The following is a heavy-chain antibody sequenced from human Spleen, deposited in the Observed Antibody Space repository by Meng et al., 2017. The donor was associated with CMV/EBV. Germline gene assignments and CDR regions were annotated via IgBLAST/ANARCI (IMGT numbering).Heavy chain of an antibody. J-gene: IGHJ4*02. CDR1: GFTFSSYA. CDR2: ISGSGGST. Sequence: GESLKISCAASGFTFSSYAMSWVRQAPGKGLEWVSAISGSGGSTYYADSVKGRFTISRDNAKNSLYLQMNSLRAEDTAVYYCARDLIYTGTPGMYDYWGQGTLVTVSS. CDR3: ARDLIYTGTPGMYDY. V-gene: IGHV3-23*01. D-gene: IGHD2-2*02.